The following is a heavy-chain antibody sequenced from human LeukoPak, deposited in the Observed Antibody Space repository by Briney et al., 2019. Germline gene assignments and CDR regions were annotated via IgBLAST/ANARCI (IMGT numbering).Heavy chain of an antibody. D-gene: IGHD3-10*01. CDR3: ARGLRYYGSGSYPDY. V-gene: IGHV4-34*01. CDR2: INHSGST. J-gene: IGHJ4*02. Sequence: EPSETLSLTCAVYGGSFSGYYWSWIRQPPGKGLEWIGEINHSGSTNYNPSLKSQVTISVDTSKNQFSLKLSSVTAADTAVYYCARGLRYYGSGSYPDYWGQGTLVTVSS. CDR1: GGSFSGYY.